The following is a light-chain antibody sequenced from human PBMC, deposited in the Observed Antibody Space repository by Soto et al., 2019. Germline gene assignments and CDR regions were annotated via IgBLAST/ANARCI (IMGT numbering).Light chain of an antibody. CDR1: QSVSSY. V-gene: IGKV3-11*01. Sequence: EIVLTQSPGTLSLSPGERATLSCRASQSVSSYLAWYQQKPGQAPRLLIYGASSRATGIPDRFSGSGSGTDFTLTISSLEPEDFAVYYCQQRSSAITFGQGTRLEI. CDR3: QQRSSAIT. CDR2: GAS. J-gene: IGKJ5*01.